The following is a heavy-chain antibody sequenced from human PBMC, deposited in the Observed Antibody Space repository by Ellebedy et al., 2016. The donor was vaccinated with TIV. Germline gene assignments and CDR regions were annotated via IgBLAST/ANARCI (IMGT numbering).Heavy chain of an antibody. CDR3: VRGDPLVLGY. Sequence: GGSLRLSXVASGYTFTSYPLNWVRQAPGKGLEWVSGIGISPGNIYYADSVKGRFTISRDNARNSLYLQMNSLRDEDTAVYYYVRGDPLVLGYWGQGTLVTVSS. J-gene: IGHJ4*02. CDR1: GYTFTSYP. CDR2: IGISPGNI. V-gene: IGHV3-48*02. D-gene: IGHD6-13*01.